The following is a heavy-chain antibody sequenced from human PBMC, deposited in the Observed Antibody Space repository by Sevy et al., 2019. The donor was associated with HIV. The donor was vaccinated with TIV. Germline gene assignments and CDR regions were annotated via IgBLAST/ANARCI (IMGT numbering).Heavy chain of an antibody. Sequence: GGSLRLSCAASGFSFSDYYMTWIRQAPGKGLEWVSYISGSTNTIFYADSVKGRFIISRDNTKKSLYLRMNTLRAEDTAVYYCARVGLAASGGGFGAFDIWGQGTMVTVSS. D-gene: IGHD6-13*01. CDR2: ISGSTNTI. CDR3: ARVGLAASGGGFGAFDI. J-gene: IGHJ3*02. CDR1: GFSFSDYY. V-gene: IGHV3-11*01.